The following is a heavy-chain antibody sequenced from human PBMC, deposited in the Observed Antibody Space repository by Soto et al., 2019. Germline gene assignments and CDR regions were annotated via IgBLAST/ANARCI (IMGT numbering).Heavy chain of an antibody. D-gene: IGHD5-12*01. V-gene: IGHV3-48*03. CDR2: SSSSATTI. J-gene: IGHJ4*02. Sequence: SVGSLRLSCAASGFTFSIYEMNWVRQAPGKGLEWVSYSSSSATTIFYADSVKGRFTISRDNAKNSLYLQMNSLRGEDTAFYYCARATGYTLDYWGQGTLVTVSS. CDR1: GFTFSIYE. CDR3: ARATGYTLDY.